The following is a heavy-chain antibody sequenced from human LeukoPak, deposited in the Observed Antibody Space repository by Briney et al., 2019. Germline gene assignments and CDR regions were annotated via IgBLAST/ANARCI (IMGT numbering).Heavy chain of an antibody. Sequence: ASMKVSCKASGGTFSSYAISWVRQAPGQGLEWMGGIIPIFGTANYAQKFQGRVTITADESTSTAYMELSSLRSEDTAVYYCARAGGFGNDDTFDYWGQGTLVTVSS. J-gene: IGHJ4*02. D-gene: IGHD1-1*01. CDR3: ARAGGFGNDDTFDY. CDR2: IIPIFGTA. V-gene: IGHV1-69*13. CDR1: GGTFSSYA.